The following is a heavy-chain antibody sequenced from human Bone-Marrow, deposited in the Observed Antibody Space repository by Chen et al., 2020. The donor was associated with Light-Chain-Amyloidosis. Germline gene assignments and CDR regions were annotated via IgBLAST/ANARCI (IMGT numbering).Heavy chain of an antibody. V-gene: IGHV3-74*01. D-gene: IGHD2-15*01. CDR3: AKDFGGRDDY. CDR2: INEDGGTT. J-gene: IGHJ4*02. CDR1: GFTLTTYG. Sequence: EVQVVESGGGLVQPGGSLRLSCAASGFTLTTYGMHWVRQAPGKGLVWVSRINEDGGTTNYAESVRGRFTIPRDTAKNILYLQMNSLRAEDTALYYCAKDFGGRDDYWGQGTLVTVSS.